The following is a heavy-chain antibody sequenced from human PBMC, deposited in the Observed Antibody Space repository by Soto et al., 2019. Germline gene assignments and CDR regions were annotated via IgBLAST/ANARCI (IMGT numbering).Heavy chain of an antibody. D-gene: IGHD1-7*01. J-gene: IGHJ6*02. CDR3: ARVITGTTFYYYYGMDV. CDR1: GYTFTSYG. Sequence: QVQLVQSGAEVKEPGASVKVSCKASGYTFTSYGINWVRQAPGQGLEWMGWISAYNGNTNYAQKLQGRVTMTTDTSTSTASMELRSLRSDDTAVYYCARVITGTTFYYYYGMDVWGQGTTVTVSS. CDR2: ISAYNGNT. V-gene: IGHV1-18*01.